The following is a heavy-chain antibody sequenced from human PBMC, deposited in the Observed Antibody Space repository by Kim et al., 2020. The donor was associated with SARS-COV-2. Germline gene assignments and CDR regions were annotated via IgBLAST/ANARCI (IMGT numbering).Heavy chain of an antibody. CDR3: AKRYCSGGSCYSGADY. J-gene: IGHJ4*02. CDR2: ISSSGGGT. CDR1: GFTFSNYA. Sequence: GGSLRLSCAASGFTFSNYAMSWVRQAPGKGLEWVSAISSSGGGTYYADSVKGRVTISRDNSKNTLCLQMNSLRAEDTAVYYCAKRYCSGGSCYSGADYWGQGTLVTVSS. D-gene: IGHD2-15*01. V-gene: IGHV3-23*01.